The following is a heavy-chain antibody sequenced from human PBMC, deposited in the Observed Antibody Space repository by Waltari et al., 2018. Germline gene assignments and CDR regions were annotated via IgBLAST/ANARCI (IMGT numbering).Heavy chain of an antibody. CDR1: GYTFTSYY. J-gene: IGHJ4*02. Sequence: QVQLVQSGAEVKEPGASVKVSCQASGYTFTSYYTHWVRPAPGQGLEWMGWISDHNDNANYAQKLQGRVTLTTDTSTTTAYMELRSLRSDDTAVYYCARGRSFDYWGRGTLVTVSS. V-gene: IGHV1-18*04. CDR3: ARGRSFDY. CDR2: ISDHNDNA.